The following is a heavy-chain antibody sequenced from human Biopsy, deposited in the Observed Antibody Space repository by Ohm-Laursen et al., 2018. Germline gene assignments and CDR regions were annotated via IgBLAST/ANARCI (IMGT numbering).Heavy chain of an antibody. V-gene: IGHV4-59*01. CDR2: FYYSGST. D-gene: IGHD3-3*01. CDR1: GDSISTYY. CDR3: ARARIKTSGVLIPETYYFDS. J-gene: IGHJ4*02. Sequence: SQTLSLTCNVSGDSISTYYWSWIRQPPGKGREWIGNFYYSGSTNYNPSLKSRITMSLDRSKSQVSLRMNSVTAADTAVYYCARARIKTSGVLIPETYYFDSWGQGTLVTVSS.